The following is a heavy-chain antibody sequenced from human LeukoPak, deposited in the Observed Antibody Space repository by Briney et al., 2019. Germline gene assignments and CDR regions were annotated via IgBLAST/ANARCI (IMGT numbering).Heavy chain of an antibody. V-gene: IGHV3-48*04. Sequence: YVSSSSSTISYADSVKGRFTISRDNAKNSLYLQMNSLRAEDTAVYYCAREARGQLWTPFDYWGQGTLVTVS. CDR3: AREARGQLWTPFDY. D-gene: IGHD5-18*01. CDR2: VSSSSSTI. J-gene: IGHJ4*02.